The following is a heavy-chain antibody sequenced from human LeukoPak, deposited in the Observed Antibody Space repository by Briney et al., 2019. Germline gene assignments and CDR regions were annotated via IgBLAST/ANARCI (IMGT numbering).Heavy chain of an antibody. CDR2: IKQDGSEK. Sequence: PGGSLRLSCAASGFTFSSYWMSWVRQAPGKGLEWVANIKQDGSEKYYVDSVKGRFTISRDNARNSLYLQMNSLRVEDTAVYYCTRTVYSTTWERWFDPWGQGTLVTVSS. D-gene: IGHD1-26*01. CDR1: GFTFSSYW. CDR3: TRTVYSTTWERWFDP. V-gene: IGHV3-7*01. J-gene: IGHJ5*02.